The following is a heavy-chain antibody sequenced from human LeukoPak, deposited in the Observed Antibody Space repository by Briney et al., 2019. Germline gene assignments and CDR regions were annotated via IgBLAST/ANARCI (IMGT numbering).Heavy chain of an antibody. V-gene: IGHV3-21*01. D-gene: IGHD4-17*01. J-gene: IGHJ6*02. CDR3: ARDPGGTVTPWQHYYYYGMDV. CDR2: IICSSSHT. Sequence: GGSLRPSSAASGFTFSSQSMNWVRQAPGKGLEWVSSIICSSSHTNYTDSVKGRLTISRDNAKNSLYLQINSLRAEDTAVYYCARDPGGTVTPWQHYYYYGMDVGGQGPTVTVSS. CDR1: GFTFSSQS.